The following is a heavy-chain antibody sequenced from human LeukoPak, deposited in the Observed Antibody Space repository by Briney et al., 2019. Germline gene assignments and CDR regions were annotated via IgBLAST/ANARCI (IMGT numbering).Heavy chain of an antibody. CDR3: ARGAPYDFWSGYDKDWFDP. Sequence: GASVKVSCKASGYTFTSYDINWVRQATGQGLEWMGWMNPNSGNTGYAQKFQGRVTMTRNTSISTAYMELSSLRSEDTAVYYCARGAPYDFWSGYDKDWFDPWGQGTLVTVSS. CDR1: GYTFTSYD. D-gene: IGHD3-3*01. V-gene: IGHV1-8*01. J-gene: IGHJ5*02. CDR2: MNPNSGNT.